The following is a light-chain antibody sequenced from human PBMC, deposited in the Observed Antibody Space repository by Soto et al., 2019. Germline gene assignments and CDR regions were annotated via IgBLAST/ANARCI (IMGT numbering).Light chain of an antibody. CDR3: SSYGGRNNLI. CDR1: SSDVGGYNY. Sequence: QSVLTQPPSASGSPGQSVTISCTGTSSDVGGYNYVSWNQQHPGKAPKLMIYEVNKRPLGVPDRISGSKSGNPASLTVSGLQAEDEADYYCSSYGGRNNLIFGGGTKLTVL. CDR2: EVN. J-gene: IGLJ2*01. V-gene: IGLV2-8*01.